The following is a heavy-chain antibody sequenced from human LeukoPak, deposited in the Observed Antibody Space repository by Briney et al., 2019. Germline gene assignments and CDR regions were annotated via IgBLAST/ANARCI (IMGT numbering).Heavy chain of an antibody. CDR2: INPNSGGT. CDR1: GYTFTGYY. D-gene: IGHD4-23*01. CDR3: ARGGTAVFVFDY. Sequence: ASVRVSCKASGYTFTGYYMHWVRQAPGQGLEWMGWINPNSGGTNYAQKFQGRVTMTRDTSISTAYMELSRLRSEDTAVYYCARGGTAVFVFDYWGQGTLVTVSS. V-gene: IGHV1-2*02. J-gene: IGHJ4*02.